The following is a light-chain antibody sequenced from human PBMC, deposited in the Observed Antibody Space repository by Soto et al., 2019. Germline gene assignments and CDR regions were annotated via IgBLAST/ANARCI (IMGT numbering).Light chain of an antibody. V-gene: IGKV3-15*01. Sequence: EIVITQSPATLSVSPGERATLSCRASQSVSNNLAWYQQRPGQAPRLLIHGASTRATGIPARFGGSGSGTEFTLTISSLQSEDFALYYCHQYDDWPPGYTFGQGTKLEI. CDR2: GAS. CDR3: HQYDDWPPGYT. CDR1: QSVSNN. J-gene: IGKJ2*01.